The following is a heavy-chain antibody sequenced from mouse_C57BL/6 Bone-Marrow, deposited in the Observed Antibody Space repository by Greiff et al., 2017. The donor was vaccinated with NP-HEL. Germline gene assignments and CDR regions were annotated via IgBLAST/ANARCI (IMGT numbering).Heavy chain of an antibody. V-gene: IGHV5-9-1*02. CDR1: GFTFSSYA. CDR3: TGDYDWYAMDY. D-gene: IGHD2-4*01. Sequence: EVKLMESGEGLVKPGGSLKLSCAASGFTFSSYAMSWVRQTPEKRLEWVAYISSGGDYIYYADTVKGRFTISRDNARNTLYLQMSSLKSEDTAMYYCTGDYDWYAMDYWGQGTSVTVSS. J-gene: IGHJ4*01. CDR2: ISSGGDYI.